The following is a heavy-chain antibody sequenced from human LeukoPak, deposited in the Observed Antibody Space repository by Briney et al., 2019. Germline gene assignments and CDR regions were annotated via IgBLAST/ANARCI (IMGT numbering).Heavy chain of an antibody. CDR2: ISYDGSNK. Sequence: GRSLRLSCAASGFTLSSYAMHWVRQAPGKGLEWVAVISYDGSNKYYADSVKGRFTISRDNSKNTLYLQMNSLRAEDTAVYYCASRVDYGDFWGQGTLVTVPS. CDR1: GFTLSSYA. J-gene: IGHJ4*02. V-gene: IGHV3-30*04. CDR3: ASRVDYGDF. D-gene: IGHD2-15*01.